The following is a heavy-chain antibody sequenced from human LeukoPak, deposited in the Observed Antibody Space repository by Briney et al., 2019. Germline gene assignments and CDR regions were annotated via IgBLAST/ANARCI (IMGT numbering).Heavy chain of an antibody. CDR1: GYTFTTYG. J-gene: IGHJ4*02. D-gene: IGHD6-19*01. Sequence: ASVKVSCKTSGYTFTTYGINWVRQAPGQGLEWMGWISGYNGNINSAQKFQGRVTMTTDTSTRTAYMELRSLRSDDTAVYYCARGGGIAVAGLPHSDYWGQGTLVTVSS. V-gene: IGHV1-18*01. CDR3: ARGGGIAVAGLPHSDY. CDR2: ISGYNGNI.